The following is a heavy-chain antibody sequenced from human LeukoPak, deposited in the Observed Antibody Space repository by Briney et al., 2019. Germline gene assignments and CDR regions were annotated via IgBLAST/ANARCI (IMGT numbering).Heavy chain of an antibody. D-gene: IGHD3-9*01. Sequence: SETLSLTCTVSGGSISSYFWSWIRQPPGKGLEWIGYIYYRGSTKYNPSLKSRVTISVDTSKNQFSLKLSSVIAADTAVYYCARGFDGVAGWFDPWGQGTLVTVSS. J-gene: IGHJ5*02. CDR2: IYYRGST. V-gene: IGHV4-59*01. CDR1: GGSISSYF. CDR3: ARGFDGVAGWFDP.